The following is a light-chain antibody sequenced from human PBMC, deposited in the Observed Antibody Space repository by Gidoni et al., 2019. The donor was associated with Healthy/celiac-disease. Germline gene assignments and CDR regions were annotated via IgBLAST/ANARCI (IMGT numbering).Light chain of an antibody. CDR2: KVS. V-gene: IGKV2-30*01. CDR1: QSPVYSNGNTY. J-gene: IGKJ1*01. Sequence: VVMTQSPLSLPVTLGQPASISCRSSQSPVYSNGNTYLNWFQQRPGQSPRRLIHKVSNRDSGVPDRFSGSGSGTDFTLKISRVEAEDVWVYYCMQGTHWTFGQGTKVEIK. CDR3: MQGTHWT.